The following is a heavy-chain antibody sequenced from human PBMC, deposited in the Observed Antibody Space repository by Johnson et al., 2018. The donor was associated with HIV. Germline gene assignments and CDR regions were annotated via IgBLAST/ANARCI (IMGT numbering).Heavy chain of an antibody. J-gene: IGHJ3*01. Sequence: VQVVESGGGLVQPGRSLRLSCAASGFTFDDYAMHWVRQAPGKGLEWVSGISWNSGSIGYADSVRGRFTISRDNAKNSLYLQMNSLRAEDTAFYYCARDVAVGTTLGTIDVWGQGTMVTVSS. CDR2: ISWNSGSI. V-gene: IGHV3-9*01. CDR1: GFTFDDYA. D-gene: IGHD1-26*01. CDR3: ARDVAVGTTLGTIDV.